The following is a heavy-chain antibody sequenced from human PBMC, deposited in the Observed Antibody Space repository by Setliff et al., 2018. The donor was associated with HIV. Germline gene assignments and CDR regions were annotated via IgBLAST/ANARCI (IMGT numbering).Heavy chain of an antibody. CDR1: GGTFKNLA. V-gene: IGHV1-69*13. D-gene: IGHD3-10*01. Sequence: ASVKVSCKASGGTFKNLAISWVRQAPGQGLEWMGGVIPSFATANYAQKFQGRITITADELTSTVYRDLNSLKSEDSAVYYCANPHDGGAFDVWGQGTAVTVSS. CDR2: VIPSFATA. J-gene: IGHJ3*01. CDR3: ANPHDGGAFDV.